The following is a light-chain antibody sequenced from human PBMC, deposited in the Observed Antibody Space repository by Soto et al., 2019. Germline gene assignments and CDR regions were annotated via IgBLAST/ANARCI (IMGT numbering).Light chain of an antibody. V-gene: IGLV2-14*01. CDR2: EVS. CDR3: SSYTSSSPYYV. CDR1: SSDVGGYNY. Sequence: QSALTQPASVSGSPGQSITISCTGTSSDVGGYNYVSWYQQHPGKAPKLMIYEVSNRPSGVSNRFSGSKSGNTASLTISGLQPADEADYYCSSYTSSSPYYVFGTGTKLTVL. J-gene: IGLJ1*01.